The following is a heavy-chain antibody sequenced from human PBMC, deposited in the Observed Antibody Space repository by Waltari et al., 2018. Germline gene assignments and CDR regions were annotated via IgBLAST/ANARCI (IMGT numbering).Heavy chain of an antibody. CDR2: INHSGST. CDR1: GGSFSASY. D-gene: IGHD2-2*01. J-gene: IGHJ6*02. V-gene: IGHV4-34*01. CDR3: ARGWRLLGYCSSTSCYYYYYGMDV. Sequence: QVQLQQWGAGLLKPSETLSLTCAVYGGSFSASYWRWLRHPPGTWPQWIGEINHSGSTNNNPSLKSRVTRSVETSKNQFSLKLSAVTAADTAVYYCARGWRLLGYCSSTSCYYYYYGMDVWGQGTTVTVSS.